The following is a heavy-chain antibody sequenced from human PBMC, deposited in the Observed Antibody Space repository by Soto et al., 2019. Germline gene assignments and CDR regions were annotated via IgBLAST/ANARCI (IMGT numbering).Heavy chain of an antibody. J-gene: IGHJ4*02. Sequence: QVQLVQSGAEVKKPGSSVKLSCKTSAGTFRNYAINWVRQAPGQGLAGRGGSIPVFGTANYAQTFQGRFTIPADESTSTAYMEISSLRSVDTVVYYCAIPLPKQQLVRGAFDHWGQGTLVTVAS. V-gene: IGHV1-69*01. CDR1: AGTFRNYA. CDR2: SIPVFGTA. CDR3: AIPLPKQQLVRGAFDH. D-gene: IGHD6-13*01.